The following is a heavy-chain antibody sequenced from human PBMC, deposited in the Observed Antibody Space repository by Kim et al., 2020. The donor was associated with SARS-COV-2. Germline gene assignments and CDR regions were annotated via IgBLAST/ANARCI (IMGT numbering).Heavy chain of an antibody. Sequence: VSVKSRIPINPDTSKNQFSLQLNSVTPEDTAVYYCARVSWYNWNSGAFDIWGQGTMVTVSS. J-gene: IGHJ3*02. CDR3: ARVSWYNWNSGAFDI. D-gene: IGHD1-20*01. V-gene: IGHV6-1*01.